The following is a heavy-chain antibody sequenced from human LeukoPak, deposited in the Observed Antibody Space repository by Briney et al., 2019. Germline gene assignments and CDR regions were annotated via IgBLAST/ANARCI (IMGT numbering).Heavy chain of an antibody. CDR1: GFTFSSYW. CDR2: IKQDGSEK. V-gene: IGHV3-7*03. D-gene: IGHD5-12*01. J-gene: IGHJ4*02. CDR3: ARDGHIYSGYTFDY. Sequence: GGSLRLSCAASGFTFSSYWMSWVRQAPGKGLEWVANIKQDGSEKYYVDSVKGRFTISRDNAKNSLYLQMNSRRAEDTAVYYCARDGHIYSGYTFDYWGQGTLVTVSS.